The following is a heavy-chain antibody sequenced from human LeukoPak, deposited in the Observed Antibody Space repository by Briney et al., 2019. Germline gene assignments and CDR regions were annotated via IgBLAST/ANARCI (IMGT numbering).Heavy chain of an antibody. CDR3: ARSQRITIFGVVIIGPSDYYFDY. J-gene: IGHJ4*02. V-gene: IGHV1-2*02. CDR1: GYTFTGYY. D-gene: IGHD3-3*01. Sequence: GASVKVSCKASGYTFTGYYIHWVRQAPGQGLEWMGWINPNSGGTNYAQKFQGRVTMTRDTSISTAYMELSRLRSDDTAVYYCARSQRITIFGVVIIGPSDYYFDYWGQGTLVTVSS. CDR2: INPNSGGT.